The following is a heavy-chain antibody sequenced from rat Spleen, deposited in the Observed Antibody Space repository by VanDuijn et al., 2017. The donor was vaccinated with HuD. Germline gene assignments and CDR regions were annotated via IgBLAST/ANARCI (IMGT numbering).Heavy chain of an antibody. CDR2: ISYDGTAT. D-gene: IGHD1-4*01. Sequence: EVQLVESGGGLVQPGRSMKLSCAASGLSFSNYDMAWVRQAPTKGLEWVASISYDGTATYYRDSVRGRFTISRDIAKSTLYLHMNDLRSEDTATYYCTRDRAHYWGQGVMVTVSS. CDR1: GLSFSNYD. V-gene: IGHV5-20*01. J-gene: IGHJ2*01. CDR3: TRDRAHY.